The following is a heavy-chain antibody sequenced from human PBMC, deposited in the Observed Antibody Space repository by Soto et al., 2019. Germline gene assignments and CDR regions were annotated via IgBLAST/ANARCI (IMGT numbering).Heavy chain of an antibody. CDR1: GTTSTDYG. J-gene: IGHJ6*02. V-gene: IGHV3-9*02. CDR2: VLGDNGQI. CDR3: VKDMAPGGADV. Sequence: PGWSLRLSCAVSGTTSTDYGMHWVRQAPGKGLEWVSGVLGDNGQIGYADSVKGRFTSSRDNARHFLYLQMNSLTVEDTALYYCVKDMAPGGADVCGQRTAVTVSS. D-gene: IGHD3-16*01.